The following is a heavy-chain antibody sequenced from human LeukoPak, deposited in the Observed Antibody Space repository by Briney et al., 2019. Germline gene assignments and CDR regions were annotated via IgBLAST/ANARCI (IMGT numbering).Heavy chain of an antibody. D-gene: IGHD5-24*01. Sequence: SQTLSLTCAISGDSVSSNSAAWNWIRQSPSRGLEWLGRTCYRSKWYNDYARSVKSRITINPDTSKNQFSLQVNSVTPEDTAVYYCARGGQGDGYSADDAFDIWGQGTMVTVFS. J-gene: IGHJ3*02. CDR2: TCYRSKWYN. CDR3: ARGGQGDGYSADDAFDI. V-gene: IGHV6-1*01. CDR1: GDSVSSNSAA.